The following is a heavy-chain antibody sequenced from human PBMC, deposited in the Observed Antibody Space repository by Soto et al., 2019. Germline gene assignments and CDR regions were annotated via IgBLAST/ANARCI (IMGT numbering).Heavy chain of an antibody. J-gene: IGHJ4*02. V-gene: IGHV4-31*03. CDR1: GVSISSGGYY. CDR2: IYYSGST. Sequence: QVQLQESGPGLVKPSQTLSLTCTVSGVSISSGGYYWTWIRQHPQKGLEWIGHIYYSGSTYYNPSLKSRVTISVHTSKNQFSLKLSSVTAAVTAVYYCAREYYYDSSGFDYWGQGTLVTVSS. D-gene: IGHD3-22*01. CDR3: AREYYYDSSGFDY.